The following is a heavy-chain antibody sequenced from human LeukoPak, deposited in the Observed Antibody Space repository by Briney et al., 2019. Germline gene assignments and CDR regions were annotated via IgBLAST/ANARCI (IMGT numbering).Heavy chain of an antibody. CDR1: GGSISSSSYY. Sequence: SETLSLTCTVSGGSISSSSYYWGWIRQPPGKGLEWIGSIYYSGSTYYNPSLKSRVTLSVDTSKNQFSLKLSSVTAADTAVYYCASGNTPAIRAPNFDYWGQGALVTVSS. CDR3: ASGNTPAIRAPNFDY. J-gene: IGHJ4*02. D-gene: IGHD6-25*01. CDR2: IYYSGST. V-gene: IGHV4-39*01.